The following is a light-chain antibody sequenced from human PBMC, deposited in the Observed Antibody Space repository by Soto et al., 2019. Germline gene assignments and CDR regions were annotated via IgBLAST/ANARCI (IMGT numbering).Light chain of an antibody. CDR3: QQFYSCPLT. Sequence: PSPYSLPVSLGARATAHCKSIQSVLYSSNNNNYLAWYQQKPGQPPKLLIYWASARESGVPDRFSGSGSGTDFTPTISSLQAEDVAVYFYQQFYSCPLTFGGVSKVAI. V-gene: IGKV4-1*01. J-gene: IGKJ4*01. CDR1: QSVLYSSNNNNY. CDR2: WAS.